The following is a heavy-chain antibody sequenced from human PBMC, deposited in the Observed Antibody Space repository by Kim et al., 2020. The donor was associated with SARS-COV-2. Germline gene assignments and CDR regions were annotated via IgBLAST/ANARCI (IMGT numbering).Heavy chain of an antibody. Sequence: GGSLRLSCAASGFTVSSNYMSWVRQAPGKGLEWVSVIYSGGSTYYADSVKGRFTISRDNSKSTLYLQMNSLRAEDTAVYYCARGGAVAGYYYYGMDVWGQGTTVTVSS. CDR1: GFTVSSNY. J-gene: IGHJ6*02. D-gene: IGHD6-19*01. CDR2: IYSGGST. CDR3: ARGGAVAGYYYYGMDV. V-gene: IGHV3-66*01.